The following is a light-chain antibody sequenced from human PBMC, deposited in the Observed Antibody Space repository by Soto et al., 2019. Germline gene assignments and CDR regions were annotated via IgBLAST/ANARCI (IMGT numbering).Light chain of an antibody. V-gene: IGLV2-14*03. J-gene: IGLJ1*01. CDR1: SSDVGAYDF. Sequence: QSVLTQPASVSGSPGPSIAISCTGTSSDVGAYDFVSWYQQHPDKAPKLLIYEVSNRPSGVSDRFSGSKSVNTATLTISGLQAEDDADYYCSSHTTRNTRVFGTGTKVTV. CDR2: EVS. CDR3: SSHTTRNTRV.